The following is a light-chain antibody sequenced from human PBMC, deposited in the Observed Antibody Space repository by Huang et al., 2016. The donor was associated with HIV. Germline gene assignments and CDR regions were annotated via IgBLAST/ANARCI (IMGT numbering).Light chain of an antibody. CDR1: QSISTW. CDR3: QQYDSYPWT. Sequence: DIQMTQSPSTLSASVGDRVTITCRASQSISTWLAWHQQKPGKAPNLLIYKATNLQSGVPSRFSGSGSGTEFTLTITSLQPDDFATYYCQQYDSYPWTFGQGTKVEIK. CDR2: KAT. V-gene: IGKV1-5*03. J-gene: IGKJ1*01.